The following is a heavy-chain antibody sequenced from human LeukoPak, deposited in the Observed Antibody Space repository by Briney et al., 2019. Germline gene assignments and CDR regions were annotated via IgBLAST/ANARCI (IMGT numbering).Heavy chain of an antibody. J-gene: IGHJ4*02. CDR3: ARDVGAATYHYFDY. V-gene: IGHV3-30-3*01. D-gene: IGHD6-13*01. Sequence: GGSLRLSCAASGFTFSSYAMHWVRQAPGKGLEWVAVISYDGSNKYYADSVKGRFTTSRDNSKNTLYLQMNSLRAEDTAVYYCARDVGAATYHYFDYWGQGTLVTVSS. CDR2: ISYDGSNK. CDR1: GFTFSSYA.